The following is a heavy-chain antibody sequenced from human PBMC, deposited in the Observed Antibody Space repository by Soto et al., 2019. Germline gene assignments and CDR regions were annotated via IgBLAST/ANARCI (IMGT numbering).Heavy chain of an antibody. CDR3: ARGGDILTGYYTLDY. D-gene: IGHD3-9*01. V-gene: IGHV3-11*05. Sequence: QVQLVESGGGLVKPGGSLRLSCAASGFTFSDYYMSWIRQAPGKGLEWVSYISSSSSYTNYADSVKGRFTISRDNAKNSRYLQMTSLRAEDTAVYYCARGGDILTGYYTLDYWGQGTLVTVSS. CDR1: GFTFSDYY. J-gene: IGHJ4*02. CDR2: ISSSSSYT.